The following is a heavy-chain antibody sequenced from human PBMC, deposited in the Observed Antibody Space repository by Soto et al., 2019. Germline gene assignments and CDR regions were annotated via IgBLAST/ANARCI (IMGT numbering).Heavy chain of an antibody. D-gene: IGHD3-10*01. CDR3: ARDVGYYGSGSYTSGGMDV. CDR2: IWYDGSNK. Sequence: FQRLSYAASGVTFRSFCVHWVRQAQGKGLEWVAVIWYDGSNKYYADSVKGRFTISRDNSKNTLYLQMNSLRAEDTAVYYCARDVGYYGSGSYTSGGMDVWGQGTTVTVSS. J-gene: IGHJ6*02. CDR1: GVTFRSFC. V-gene: IGHV3-33*01.